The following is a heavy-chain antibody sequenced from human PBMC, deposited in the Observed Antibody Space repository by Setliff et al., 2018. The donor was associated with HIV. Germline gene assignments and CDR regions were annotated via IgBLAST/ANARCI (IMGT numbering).Heavy chain of an antibody. D-gene: IGHD6-13*01. CDR2: VDPEGGKT. CDR1: GYTFTDYY. Sequence: KVSCKVSGYTFTDYYLHWVQQAPGKGLEWMGLVDPEGGKTIYAENFQGRVTITTDTSTDTTYMKLSSLRSEDTAVYYCATGRIPGIPAVIVYWGQGTLVTVSS. V-gene: IGHV1-69-2*01. J-gene: IGHJ4*02. CDR3: ATGRIPGIPAVIVY.